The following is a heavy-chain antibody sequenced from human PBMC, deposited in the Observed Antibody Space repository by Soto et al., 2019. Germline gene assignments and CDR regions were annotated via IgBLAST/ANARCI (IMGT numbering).Heavy chain of an antibody. V-gene: IGHV3-21*01. CDR2: ISSSSSYI. Sequence: EVQLVESGGGLVKPGGSLRLSCAASGFTFSSYSMNWVRQAPGKGLEWVSSISSSSSYIYYADSVKGRFTISRDNAKNSWYRKKNSLRAEDTVVYYCARDYGDYANFGGYGGQGTLVTVS. D-gene: IGHD4-17*01. J-gene: IGHJ4*02. CDR3: ARDYGDYANFGGY. CDR1: GFTFSSYS.